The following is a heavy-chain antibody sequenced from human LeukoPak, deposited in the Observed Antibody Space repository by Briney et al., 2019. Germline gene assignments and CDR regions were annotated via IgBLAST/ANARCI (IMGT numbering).Heavy chain of an antibody. CDR1: GYTFTSYD. CDR2: MNPNSGST. V-gene: IGHV1-8*03. D-gene: IGHD5-12*01. CDR3: ARGRSTGYPYYFEY. Sequence: ASVKVSCKASGYTFTSYDINWVRQATGQGLEWMGWMNPNSGSTGYAQKFQSRVTITRNTSISTAYMELSGLRSEDTAVYYCARGRSTGYPYYFEYWGQGTLVTVSS. J-gene: IGHJ4*02.